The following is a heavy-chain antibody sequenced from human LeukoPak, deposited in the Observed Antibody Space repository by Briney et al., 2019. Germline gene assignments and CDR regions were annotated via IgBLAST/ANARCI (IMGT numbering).Heavy chain of an antibody. J-gene: IGHJ5*02. D-gene: IGHD1-26*01. CDR3: TERQGPTSGSYDYFDP. CDR2: IHSSGYT. CDR1: GGSISGIY. Sequence: SETLSLNCTVYGGSISGIYWSWIRQPPGQGLEWIAYIHSSGYTNYNPSIKSRVTISVDTSNNQFSLKVTSVTAADTAMYYCTERQGPTSGSYDYFDPWGQGALVTVSS. V-gene: IGHV4-4*09.